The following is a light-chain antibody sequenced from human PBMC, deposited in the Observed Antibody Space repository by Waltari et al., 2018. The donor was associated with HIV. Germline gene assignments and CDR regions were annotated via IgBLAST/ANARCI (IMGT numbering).Light chain of an antibody. Sequence: EIVMTQSPATLSVSLGEKATLSCKASYSVAGNLAWYQQKPGQAPRLLIHDASTRAAGIPARFSGSGSGTEFSLSISSLQSEDSAIYDCQQYNHWPRTFGQGTKVEIK. CDR2: DAS. CDR1: YSVAGN. V-gene: IGKV3-15*01. J-gene: IGKJ1*01. CDR3: QQYNHWPRT.